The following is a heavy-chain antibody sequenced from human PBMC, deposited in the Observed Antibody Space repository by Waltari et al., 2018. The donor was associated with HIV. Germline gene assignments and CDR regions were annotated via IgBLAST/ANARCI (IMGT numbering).Heavy chain of an antibody. CDR3: ARDTTVVGTRYFDY. D-gene: IGHD6-13*01. Sequence: EVQLVESGGGLIQPGGSLRLSCAASGFTVSSVYMSWGRQAPGKGLEWVSVIHSSGGTNYADSVKGRFTISRDNSKNTLYLQMNSLGAEDTAVYYCARDTTVVGTRYFDYWGRGTLVTVSS. J-gene: IGHJ4*02. CDR2: IHSSGGT. CDR1: GFTVSSVY. V-gene: IGHV3-53*01.